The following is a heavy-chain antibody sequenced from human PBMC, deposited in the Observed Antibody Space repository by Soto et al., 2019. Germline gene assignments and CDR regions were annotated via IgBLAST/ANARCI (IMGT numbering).Heavy chain of an antibody. Sequence: ASVKVSCKASGGTFSSYAISWVRQAPGQGLEWMGGIIPIFGTANYAQKFQGRVTITADESTSTAYMELSSLRSEDTAVYYCARDSRYCTNGVCYIDYWGQGTLVTVSS. J-gene: IGHJ4*02. CDR3: ARDSRYCTNGVCYIDY. CDR1: GGTFSSYA. CDR2: IIPIFGTA. D-gene: IGHD2-8*01. V-gene: IGHV1-69*13.